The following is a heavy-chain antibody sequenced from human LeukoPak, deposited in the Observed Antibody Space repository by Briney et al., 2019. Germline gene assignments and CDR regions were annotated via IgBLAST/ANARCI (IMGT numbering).Heavy chain of an antibody. CDR3: ARVRIGQQLDKYYYYAMDV. D-gene: IGHD6-13*01. CDR2: INTNSGGT. Sequence: ASLKVSCKASGYTFTDYYMHWVRQAPGQGLEWMGWINTNSGGTNYAQKFKGRVTMTTDTSISTAYMEVSRLRSDDTAVYYCARVRIGQQLDKYYYYAMDVWGQGTTVTVSS. CDR1: GYTFTDYY. V-gene: IGHV1-2*02. J-gene: IGHJ6*02.